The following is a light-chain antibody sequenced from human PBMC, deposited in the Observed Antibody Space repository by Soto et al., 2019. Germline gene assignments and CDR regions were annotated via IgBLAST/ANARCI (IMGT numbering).Light chain of an antibody. Sequence: SYYLTQPPSVSVAPGQTARISCGGHNIGSKTVHWYQQMPGQAPVLVVYDDAHRPSGIPERFSGSNSGNTATLTISRVEAGDEAVYYCQVWDSASDQLYVFGTGTKVTVL. V-gene: IGLV3-21*02. CDR2: DDA. CDR3: QVWDSASDQLYV. J-gene: IGLJ1*01. CDR1: NIGSKT.